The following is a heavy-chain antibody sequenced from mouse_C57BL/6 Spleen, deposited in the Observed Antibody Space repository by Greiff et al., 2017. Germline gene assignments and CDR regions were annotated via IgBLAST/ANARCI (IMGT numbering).Heavy chain of an antibody. CDR1: GFNIKDDY. Sequence: EVKLVESGAELVRPGASVKLSRTASGFNIKDDYMHWVKQRPEQGLEWIGWIDPENGDTEYASKFQGKATITADTSSNTAYLQLSSLTSEDTAVYYCTVYYDYALGYWGQGTTLTVSS. CDR2: IDPENGDT. J-gene: IGHJ2*01. V-gene: IGHV14-4*01. D-gene: IGHD2-4*01. CDR3: TVYYDYALGY.